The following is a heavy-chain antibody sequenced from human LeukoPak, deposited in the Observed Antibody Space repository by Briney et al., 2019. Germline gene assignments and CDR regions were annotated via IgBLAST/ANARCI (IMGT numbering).Heavy chain of an antibody. CDR3: ARVGSSSWYREKLSYYYYYMDV. CDR1: GGSISSYY. V-gene: IGHV4-59*01. Sequence: SETLSLTCTVSGGSISSYYWSWIRQPPGKGLEWIGYIYYSGSTNYNPSLKSRVTISVDTSKNQFSLKLSSVTAADTAVYYCARVGSSSWYREKLSYYYYYMDVWGKGTTVTVSS. J-gene: IGHJ6*03. CDR2: IYYSGST. D-gene: IGHD6-13*01.